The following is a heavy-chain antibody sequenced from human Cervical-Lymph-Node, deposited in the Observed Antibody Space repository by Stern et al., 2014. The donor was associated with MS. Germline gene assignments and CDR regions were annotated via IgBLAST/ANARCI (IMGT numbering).Heavy chain of an antibody. V-gene: IGHV5-51*03. CDR3: ARLGYYDHRGPTLARAFDV. CDR2: IYPGDSDT. Sequence: EVQLVQSGAEVKKPGESLKISCKASGYSFASLWIGWVRQMPGKGLEWMGIIYPGDSDTRYSPSFQGHVTISADKSISTAYLQWHSLTASDTAIYYCARLGYYDHRGPTLARAFDVWGQGTMVTVSS. D-gene: IGHD3-22*01. CDR1: GYSFASLW. J-gene: IGHJ3*01.